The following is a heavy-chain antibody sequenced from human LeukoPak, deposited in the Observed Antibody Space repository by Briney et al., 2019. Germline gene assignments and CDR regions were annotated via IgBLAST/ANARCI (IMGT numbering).Heavy chain of an antibody. CDR2: IGSSSSYI. V-gene: IGHV3-21*01. J-gene: IGHJ4*02. D-gene: IGHD5-12*01. CDR1: GFTFSSYS. CDR3: VRDQVDIVATSSDY. Sequence: PGGSLRLSCAASGFTFSSYSMNWVRQAPGKGLEWVSSIGSSSSYIYYADSVKGRFTISRDNAKNSLYLQMNSLRAEDTAVYYCVRDQVDIVATSSDYWGQGTLVTVSS.